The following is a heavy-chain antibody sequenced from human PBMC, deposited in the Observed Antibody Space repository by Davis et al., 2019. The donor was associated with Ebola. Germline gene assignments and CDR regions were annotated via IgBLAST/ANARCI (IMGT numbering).Heavy chain of an antibody. CDR3: ARDAVGEGGRKSSGYYWYYFDY. J-gene: IGHJ4*02. D-gene: IGHD3-22*01. V-gene: IGHV1-69*13. CDR2: IIPIFGTA. Sequence: SVKVSCKASGGTFSSYAISWVRQAPGQGLEWMGGIIPIFGTANYAQKFQGRVTITADESTSTAYMELSSLRSEDTAVYYCARDAVGEGGRKSSGYYWYYFDYWGQGTLVTVSS. CDR1: GGTFSSYA.